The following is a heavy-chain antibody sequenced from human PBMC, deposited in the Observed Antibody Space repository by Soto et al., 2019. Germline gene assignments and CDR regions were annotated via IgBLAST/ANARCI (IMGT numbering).Heavy chain of an antibody. V-gene: IGHV3-30*18. Sequence: GGSLRLSCAASGFTFSSYGMHWVRQAPGKGLEWEAVISYDGSNKYYADYVKGRFTISRDNSKNTLYLQMNSLRAEDTAVYYCAKEGPAFDIWGQGTMVTVSS. J-gene: IGHJ3*02. CDR2: ISYDGSNK. CDR3: AKEGPAFDI. CDR1: GFTFSSYG.